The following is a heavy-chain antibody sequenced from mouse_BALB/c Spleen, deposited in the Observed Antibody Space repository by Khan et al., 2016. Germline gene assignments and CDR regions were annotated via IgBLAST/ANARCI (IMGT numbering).Heavy chain of an antibody. J-gene: IGHJ4*01. CDR2: NWGGGST. Sequence: QVQLKQSGPGLVEPSQSLSITCTVSGFSLITYSIYWVRQSPGKGLEWLGVNWGGGSTDDNAVFMSRLTISKDNSKNQVFFQMNSLQTNDTAISYCARRYRYALDYWGQGISVTVSS. CDR1: GFSLITYS. CDR3: ARRYRYALDY. V-gene: IGHV2-2*02. D-gene: IGHD1-1*01.